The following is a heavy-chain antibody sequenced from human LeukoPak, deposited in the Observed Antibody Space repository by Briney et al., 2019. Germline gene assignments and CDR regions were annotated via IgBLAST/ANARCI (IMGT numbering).Heavy chain of an antibody. D-gene: IGHD6-13*01. Sequence: EASVKVSCKASGYTFTGYYMHWVRQAPGQGLEWMGWINPNSGGTNYAQKFQGRVTMTEDTSTDTAYMELSSLRSEDTAVYYCATGIAQSSSSYDFDPWGQGTLVTVFS. V-gene: IGHV1-2*02. CDR3: ATGIAQSSSSYDFDP. J-gene: IGHJ5*02. CDR1: GYTFTGYY. CDR2: INPNSGGT.